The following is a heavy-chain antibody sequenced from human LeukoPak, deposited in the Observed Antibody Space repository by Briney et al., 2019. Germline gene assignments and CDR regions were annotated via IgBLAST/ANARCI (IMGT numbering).Heavy chain of an antibody. J-gene: IGHJ4*02. D-gene: IGHD2-2*02. Sequence: GGSLRLSCAASGFTFSSYGMHWVRQAPGKGLEWVAFIRYDGSNKYYADSVKGRFTISRDNSKNTLYLQMNSLRAEDTAVYYCAKDPLRYCSSTSCYRGFDYWGQGTLVTVSS. CDR2: IRYDGSNK. V-gene: IGHV3-30*02. CDR1: GFTFSSYG. CDR3: AKDPLRYCSSTSCYRGFDY.